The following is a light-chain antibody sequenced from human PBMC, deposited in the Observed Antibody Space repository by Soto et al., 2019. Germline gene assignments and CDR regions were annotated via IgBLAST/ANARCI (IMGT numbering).Light chain of an antibody. CDR2: AAS. V-gene: IGKV1-39*01. CDR1: QSISNY. Sequence: DMEMTQSPSSLSASVGDRVTITCRASQSISNYLNWYQHKPGKVPKLLIYAASSLQSGVPTRFSVSGSGTDFTLTINSLLPEDFAPYYCQQSYGTPLTFGGGTKIEIK. J-gene: IGKJ4*01. CDR3: QQSYGTPLT.